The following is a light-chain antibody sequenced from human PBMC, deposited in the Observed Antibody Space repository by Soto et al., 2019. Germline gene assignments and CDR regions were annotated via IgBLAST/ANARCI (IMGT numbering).Light chain of an antibody. V-gene: IGLV2-14*01. Sequence: QSALTQPASVSGSPGQSITISCTGTSSDVGDYKYVSWYQQHTDKAPKLIIFVNSNRPSGISNRFSASKSGNTASLTISGLQAEDEADYYCSSYTSSDTPSVFGTGTKVTVL. CDR1: SSDVGDYKY. J-gene: IGLJ1*01. CDR2: VNS. CDR3: SSYTSSDTPSV.